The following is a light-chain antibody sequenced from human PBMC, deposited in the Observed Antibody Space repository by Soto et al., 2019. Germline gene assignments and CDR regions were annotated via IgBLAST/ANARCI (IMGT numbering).Light chain of an antibody. CDR2: EVN. CDR1: SSDVGGYNY. Sequence: QSALTQPASVSGSPRQSITISCTGTSSDVGGYNYVSWYQQRPGKAPKLMIYEVNNRPSGISNRFSGSKSGNTASLTISGLQAEDEADYYCSSSTTSSTLVFGTGTKLTVL. CDR3: SSSTTSSTLV. V-gene: IGLV2-14*01. J-gene: IGLJ1*01.